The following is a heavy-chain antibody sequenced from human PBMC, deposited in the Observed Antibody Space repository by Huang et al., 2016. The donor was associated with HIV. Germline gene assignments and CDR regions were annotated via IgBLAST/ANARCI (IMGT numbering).Heavy chain of an antibody. CDR2: INSDGSRT. V-gene: IGHV3-74*01. CDR3: ARDPRGYREVYGMDV. J-gene: IGHJ6*02. D-gene: IGHD6-25*01. Sequence: EGQLVESGGGIIQRGGSRRLYCAASGSTFNSYWMHWVRQVPEKGLVWVSGINSDGSRTSYAYSVKGRFTISRDNAKNKLYLEMSSLRVEDTAVYYCARDPRGYREVYGMDVWGRGTTVTVSS. CDR1: GSTFNSYW.